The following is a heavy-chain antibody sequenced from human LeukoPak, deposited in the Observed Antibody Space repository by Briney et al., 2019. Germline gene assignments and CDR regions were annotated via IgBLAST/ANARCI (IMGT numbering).Heavy chain of an antibody. Sequence: SETLSLTCAVYGGSFSGYYWGWIRQPPGKGLEWIGEINHSGSTNYNPSLTSRVTISVDTSKNQFSLKLSSVTAADTAVYYCARPPRSCSSTSCYRVWFDPWGQGTLVTVSS. J-gene: IGHJ5*02. D-gene: IGHD2-2*01. V-gene: IGHV4-34*01. CDR1: GGSFSGYY. CDR2: INHSGST. CDR3: ARPPRSCSSTSCYRVWFDP.